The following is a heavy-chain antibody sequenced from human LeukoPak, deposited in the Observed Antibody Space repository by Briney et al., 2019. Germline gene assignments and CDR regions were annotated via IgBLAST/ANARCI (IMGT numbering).Heavy chain of an antibody. CDR1: GGTFSSYA. V-gene: IGHV1-69*04. D-gene: IGHD6-13*01. CDR2: IIPILGIA. J-gene: IGHJ3*02. CDR3: ARGGGSSSWLEYAFDI. Sequence: ASVKVSCKASGGTFSSYAISWVRQAPGQGLEWMGRIIPILGIANYAQKFQGRVTITADKSTSTAYMELGSLRSEDTAVYYCARGGGSSSWLEYAFDIWGQGTMVTVSS.